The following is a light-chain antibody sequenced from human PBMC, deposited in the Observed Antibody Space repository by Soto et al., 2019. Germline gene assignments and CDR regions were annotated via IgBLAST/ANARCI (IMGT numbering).Light chain of an antibody. CDR3: LQYYTTPYT. J-gene: IGKJ2*01. CDR1: QSVLYSSSSKSS. Sequence: IMMTQSPDSPAVSLGERATINCNSSQSVLYSSSSKSSLAWYQQKPGQPPNLLIYWASSRESGVPDRFSGSGSGTDFTLTISSLQAEDVAVYFCLQYYTTPYTFGQGTKVDIK. CDR2: WAS. V-gene: IGKV4-1*01.